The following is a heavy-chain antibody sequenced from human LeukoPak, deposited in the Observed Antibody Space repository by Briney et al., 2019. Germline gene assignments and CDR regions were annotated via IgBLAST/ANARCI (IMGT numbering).Heavy chain of an antibody. CDR1: GFTFSSYA. Sequence: GGSLRLSCAASGFTFSSYAMSWVRRAPGKGLEWVSAISGSGGSTYYADSVKGRFTISRDNSKNTLYLQMNSLRAEDTAVYYCAKDSDSSSWPPSIDYWGQGTLVTVSS. CDR3: AKDSDSSSWPPSIDY. D-gene: IGHD6-13*01. CDR2: ISGSGGST. V-gene: IGHV3-23*01. J-gene: IGHJ4*02.